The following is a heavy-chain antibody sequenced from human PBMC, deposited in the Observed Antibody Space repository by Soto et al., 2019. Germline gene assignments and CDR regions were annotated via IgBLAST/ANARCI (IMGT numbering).Heavy chain of an antibody. CDR1: GYTFSIYG. D-gene: IGHD3-10*01. CDR3: VRDLDGSGSYYTDY. CDR2: IRPNNGNT. Sequence: QVRLVQSGAEVKKPGASVKVSCKASGYTFSIYGINWVRQAPGQGLEWMGWIRPNNGNTKYAQNLQGRVTMTTDTSTSTAYMELKSLRSDDTAVYYCVRDLDGSGSYYTDYWGPGTLVTVSS. V-gene: IGHV1-18*01. J-gene: IGHJ4*02.